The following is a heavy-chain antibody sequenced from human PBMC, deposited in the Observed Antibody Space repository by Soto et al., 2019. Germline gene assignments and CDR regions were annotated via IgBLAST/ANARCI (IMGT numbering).Heavy chain of an antibody. Sequence: SEPLSLTCTVSGGSISSGGYYWTWIHQHPGKGLEWIGYNYYSGITYYNPSLKSRVTISVDTSKNQFSLKLSSVTAADTAVYYCARHGAYYYDSSGYYPPGARYYYGMDVWGQGTTVTVSS. CDR1: GGSISSGGYY. CDR3: ARHGAYYYDSSGYYPPGARYYYGMDV. CDR2: NYYSGIT. D-gene: IGHD3-22*01. V-gene: IGHV4-31*03. J-gene: IGHJ6*02.